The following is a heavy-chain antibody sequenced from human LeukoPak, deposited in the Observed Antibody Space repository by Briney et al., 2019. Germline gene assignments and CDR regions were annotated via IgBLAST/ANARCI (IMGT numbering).Heavy chain of an antibody. CDR1: GFTFSSYA. CDR2: ISGSGGST. D-gene: IGHD6-6*01. J-gene: IGHJ4*02. Sequence: GGSLRLSCAASGFTFSSYAMSWIRQAPGKGLEWVSAISGSGGSTYYADSVKGRFTISRDNSKNTLYLQMNSLRAEDTAVYYCAKDDEYSSSFDHFDCWGQGTLVTVSS. CDR3: AKDDEYSSSFDHFDC. V-gene: IGHV3-23*01.